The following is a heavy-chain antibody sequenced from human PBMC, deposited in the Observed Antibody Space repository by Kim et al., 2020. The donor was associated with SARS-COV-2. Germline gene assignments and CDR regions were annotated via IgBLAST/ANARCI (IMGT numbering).Heavy chain of an antibody. D-gene: IGHD3-22*01. J-gene: IGHJ6*03. CDR1: GDSVSRNSAA. CDR2: TLYRSRWYT. Sequence: SQTLSLTCDISGDSVSRNSAAWNWLRQSPSRGLEWLGRTLYRSRWYTDYAPSVSSRITIRADTSKNQFSLQLNSVTPEDTAVYYCARHPIPFSTCYGNCYYYYMDVWGKGTTVTVSS. V-gene: IGHV6-1*01. CDR3: ARHPIPFSTCYGNCYYYYMDV.